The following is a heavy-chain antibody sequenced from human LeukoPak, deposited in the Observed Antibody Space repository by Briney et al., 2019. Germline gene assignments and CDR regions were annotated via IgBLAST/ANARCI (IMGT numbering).Heavy chain of an antibody. CDR2: ISGSGGST. Sequence: GGSLRLSCAASGFTFSSYAMSWVRQAPGKGLEWVSAISGSGGSTYYADSVKGRFTISRDNSKNTLYLQMNSLRAEDTAVYYCATDLIYYDSSGYYPRPIDYWGQGTLVTVSS. J-gene: IGHJ4*02. V-gene: IGHV3-23*01. CDR1: GFTFSSYA. CDR3: ATDLIYYDSSGYYPRPIDY. D-gene: IGHD3-22*01.